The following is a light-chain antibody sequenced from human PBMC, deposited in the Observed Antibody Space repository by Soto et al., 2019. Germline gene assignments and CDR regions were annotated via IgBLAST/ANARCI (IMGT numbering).Light chain of an antibody. J-gene: IGKJ5*01. CDR1: QSVSSSY. Sequence: EIVLTQAPGTLSLSPGERATLSCRASQSVSSSYLAWYQQKPGQAHRLLIYGASSRATGIQDRFSGSGSGTDFTLTIDGLEPEDFVVYYCKQYGYSPITFGQGTRLENK. V-gene: IGKV3-20*01. CDR2: GAS. CDR3: KQYGYSPIT.